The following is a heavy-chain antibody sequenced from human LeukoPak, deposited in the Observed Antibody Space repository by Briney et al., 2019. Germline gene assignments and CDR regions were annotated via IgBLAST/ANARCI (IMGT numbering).Heavy chain of an antibody. J-gene: IGHJ4*02. CDR1: GGSISSGGYS. D-gene: IGHD6-13*01. CDR2: IYHSGST. Sequence: PSETLSLTCALSGGSISSGGYSWSWIRQPPGKGLEWIGYIYHSGSTYYNPSLKSRVTISVDRSKNQFSLKLSSVTAADTAVYYCARLVAATGNFDYWGQGTLVTVSS. CDR3: ARLVAATGNFDY. V-gene: IGHV4-30-2*01.